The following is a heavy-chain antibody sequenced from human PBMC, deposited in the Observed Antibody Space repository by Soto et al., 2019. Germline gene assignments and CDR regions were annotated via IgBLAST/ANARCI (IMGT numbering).Heavy chain of an antibody. J-gene: IGHJ3*02. Sequence: VKVSCKASGYTFTSYGISWVRQAPGQGLEWMGWISAYNGNTNYAQKLQGRVTMTTDTSTSTAYTELRSLRSDDTAVYYCARVARHYYDSSGYSSGAFDIWGQGTMVTV. CDR2: ISAYNGNT. V-gene: IGHV1-18*04. D-gene: IGHD3-22*01. CDR1: GYTFTSYG. CDR3: ARVARHYYDSSGYSSGAFDI.